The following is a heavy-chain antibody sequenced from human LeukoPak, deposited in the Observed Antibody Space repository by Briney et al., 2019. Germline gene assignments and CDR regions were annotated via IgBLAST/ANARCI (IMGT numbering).Heavy chain of an antibody. Sequence: SETLSLTCTVSGGSISSSSYYWGWIRQPPGKGLEWIGSIYYSGSTYYNPSLKSRVTISVDTSKNQFSLKLSSVTAADTAVYYCARDSLGATLKTYGGNSNRPYDYWGQGTLVTVSS. CDR2: IYYSGST. CDR1: GGSISSSSYY. V-gene: IGHV4-39*07. D-gene: IGHD4-23*01. J-gene: IGHJ4*02. CDR3: ARDSLGATLKTYGGNSNRPYDY.